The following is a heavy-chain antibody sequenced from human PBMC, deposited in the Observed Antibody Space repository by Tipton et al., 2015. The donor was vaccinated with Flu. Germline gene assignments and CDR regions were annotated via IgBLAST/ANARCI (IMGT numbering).Heavy chain of an antibody. D-gene: IGHD6-19*01. CDR3: AGDTSSGRGHY. Sequence: TLSLTCTVSGGSISSGSYYWSWIRQPAGKGLEWIGRIYTSGSTNYNPSLKSRVTISVDTSKNQFSLKLSSVTAADTAVYYCAGDTSSGRGHYWGQGTLVTVSS. CDR2: IYTSGST. V-gene: IGHV4-61*02. J-gene: IGHJ4*02. CDR1: GGSISSGSYY.